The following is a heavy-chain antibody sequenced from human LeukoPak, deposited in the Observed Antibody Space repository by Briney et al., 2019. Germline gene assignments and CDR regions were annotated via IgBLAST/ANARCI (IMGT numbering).Heavy chain of an antibody. J-gene: IGHJ4*02. CDR2: INPNSGGT. CDR3: ARGSESSGWYWGKGANDY. D-gene: IGHD6-19*01. V-gene: IGHV1-2*02. CDR1: GYTFTSYD. Sequence: ASVKVSCKASGYTFTSYDINWVRQAPGQGLEWMGWINPNSGGTNYAQKFQGRVTMTRDTSISTAYMELSRLRSDDTAVYYCARGSESSGWYWGKGANDYWGQGTLVTVSS.